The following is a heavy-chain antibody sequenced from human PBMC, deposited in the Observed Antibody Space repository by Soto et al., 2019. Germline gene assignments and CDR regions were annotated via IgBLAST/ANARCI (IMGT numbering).Heavy chain of an antibody. CDR3: ARWAGGDYYYYYYGMDV. CDR2: IWYDGSNK. D-gene: IGHD4-17*01. V-gene: IGHV3-33*01. J-gene: IGHJ6*02. CDR1: GFTFSSYG. Sequence: WGSLRLSCSASGFTFSSYGMHWFRQAPGKGLEWVAVIWYDGSNKYYADSVKGRFTISRDNSKNTLYLQMNSLRAEDTAVYYCARWAGGDYYYYYYGMDVWGQGTTVTVSS.